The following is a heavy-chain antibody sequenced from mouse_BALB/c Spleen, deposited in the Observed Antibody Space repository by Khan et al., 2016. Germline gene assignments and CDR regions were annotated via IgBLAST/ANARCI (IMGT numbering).Heavy chain of an antibody. CDR3: ARRGGCGPLFD. CDR2: IFPGDGDT. Sequence: QVQLQQSGAELARPGASVKLSCKASGYTFTCYWTQWVKQRLGQGLEWIGAIFPGDGDTRYTQKFKGKATLTADKSSSTANMQLSSLAYEDYAVYSSARRGGCGPLFDWGQGTTLTVSS. V-gene: IGHV1-87*01. J-gene: IGHJ2*01. D-gene: IGHD6-1*01. CDR1: GYTFTCYW.